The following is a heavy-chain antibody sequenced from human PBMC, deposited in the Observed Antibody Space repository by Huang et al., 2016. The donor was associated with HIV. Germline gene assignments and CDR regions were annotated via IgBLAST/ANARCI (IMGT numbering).Heavy chain of an antibody. J-gene: IGHJ4*02. CDR2: SNSDGSSS. Sequence: EVQLVESGGGLVQPGGSLRLSCAASGFTFSCYWLHCVRQAPGKGRVGGSRSNSDGSSSGYADYVKGRFTSSRDNAKNTLYLQMNSLRAEDTAVYYCVRDPRIQSWLNYFDYWGQGTLVSVSS. CDR1: GFTFSCYW. CDR3: VRDPRIQSWLNYFDY. V-gene: IGHV3-74*01. D-gene: IGHD3-22*01.